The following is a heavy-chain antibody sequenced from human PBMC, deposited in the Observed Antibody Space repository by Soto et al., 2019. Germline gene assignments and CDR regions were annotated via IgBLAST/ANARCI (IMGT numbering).Heavy chain of an antibody. CDR2: INHSGST. CDR1: GGSFSGYY. CDR3: ARGGAWIQLWLKFYGMDV. J-gene: IGHJ6*02. D-gene: IGHD5-18*01. V-gene: IGHV4-34*01. Sequence: SETLSLTCAVYGGSFSGYYWSWIRQPPGKGLEWIGEINHSGSTNYNPSLKSRVTISVDTPKNQFSLKLSSVTAADTAVYYCARGGAWIQLWLKFYGMDVWGQGTTVT.